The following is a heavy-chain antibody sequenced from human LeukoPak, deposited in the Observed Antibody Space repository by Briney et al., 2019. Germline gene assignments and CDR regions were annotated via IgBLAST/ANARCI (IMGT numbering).Heavy chain of an antibody. J-gene: IGHJ2*01. CDR3: ARHGGYDILTGYYNVWYFDL. CDR1: GGSFSGYY. V-gene: IGHV4-34*01. D-gene: IGHD3-9*01. CDR2: INHSGST. Sequence: SETLSLTCAVYGGSFSGYYWSWIRQPPGKGLEWIGEINHSGSTNYNPSLKSRVTISVDTSKNQFSLKLSSVTAADTAVYYCARHGGYDILTGYYNVWYFDLWGRGTLVTVSS.